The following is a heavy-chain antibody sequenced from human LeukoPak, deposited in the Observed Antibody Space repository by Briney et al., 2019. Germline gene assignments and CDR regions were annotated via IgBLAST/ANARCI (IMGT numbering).Heavy chain of an antibody. J-gene: IGHJ4*02. CDR1: GFTFSSYA. D-gene: IGHD3-22*01. CDR2: ISGSGGST. CDR3: AKDGGGTTYYYDSSGYFYEGGYFDY. V-gene: IGHV3-23*01. Sequence: PGGSLRLSCAASGFTFSSYAMSWVRQAPGKGLEWVSAISGSGGSTYYADSVKGRFTISRDNSKNTLYLQMNGLRAEDTAVYYCAKDGGGTTYYYDSSGYFYEGGYFDYWGQGTLVTVSS.